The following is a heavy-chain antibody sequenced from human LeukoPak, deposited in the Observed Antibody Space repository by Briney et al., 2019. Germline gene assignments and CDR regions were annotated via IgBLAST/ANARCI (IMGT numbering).Heavy chain of an antibody. Sequence: TLSLTCTVSGGSISSGDYYWSWIRQPPGKGLEWIGYIYYSGSTYYNPSLKSRVTISVDTSKNQFSLKLSSVTAADTAVYYCARDPPSFFAFDIWGQGTMVTVSS. CDR2: IYYSGST. CDR3: ARDPPSFFAFDI. D-gene: IGHD3-3*02. J-gene: IGHJ3*02. V-gene: IGHV4-30-4*08. CDR1: GGSISSGDYY.